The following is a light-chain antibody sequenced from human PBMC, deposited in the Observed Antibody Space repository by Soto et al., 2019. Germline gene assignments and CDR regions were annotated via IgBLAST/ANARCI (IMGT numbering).Light chain of an antibody. V-gene: IGKV3-20*01. J-gene: IGKJ2*01. CDR1: QSVSSSY. CDR2: GAS. Sequence: EIGLTQSPGTLSLSPGERATLSCRASQSVSSSYLAWYQQKPGQAPRLLIYGASSRATDIPDRFSGSGSGTDFTLTISRLETEDFAVYYCQLYGSSPPYTFGLGTKLEIK. CDR3: QLYGSSPPYT.